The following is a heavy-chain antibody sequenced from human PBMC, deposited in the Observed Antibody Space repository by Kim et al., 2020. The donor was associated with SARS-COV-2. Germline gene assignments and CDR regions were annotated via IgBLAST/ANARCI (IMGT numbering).Heavy chain of an antibody. D-gene: IGHD3-22*01. CDR3: AAGEGYYDSSGYYNWFDP. CDR2: IVVGSGNT. J-gene: IGHJ5*02. V-gene: IGHV1-58*01. Sequence: SVKVSCKASGFTFTSSAVQWVRQARGQRLEWIGWIVVGSGNTNYAQKFQERVTITRDMSTSTAYMELSSLRSEDTAVYYCAAGEGYYDSSGYYNWFDPWGQGTLVTVSS. CDR1: GFTFTSSA.